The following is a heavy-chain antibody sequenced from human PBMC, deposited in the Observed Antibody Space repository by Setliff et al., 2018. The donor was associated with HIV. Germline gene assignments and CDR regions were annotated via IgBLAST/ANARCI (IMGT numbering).Heavy chain of an antibody. CDR2: IYPGDSHT. J-gene: IGHJ3*02. CDR1: GYYFTTFW. Sequence: GESLKIPCKASGYYFTTFWIAWVRQMPGKGLEWMGFIYPGDSHTTYSPSFQGQVTISVDTSVSTAYLPWSSLKASDTAMYFCATHTLKNAFDIWGLGTMVTVSS. CDR3: ATHTLKNAFDI. V-gene: IGHV5-51*01.